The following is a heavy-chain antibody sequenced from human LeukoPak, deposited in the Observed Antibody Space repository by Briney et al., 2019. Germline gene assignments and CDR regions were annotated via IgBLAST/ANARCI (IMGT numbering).Heavy chain of an antibody. Sequence: GGSLRLSCAASGFTFSSYSMNWVRQAPGKGLEWVSYISSSSSTIYYADSVKGRFTISRDNAKISLYLQMNSLRAEDTAVYYCALLDIVVVPAAISFPNYWGQGTLVTVSS. J-gene: IGHJ4*02. CDR2: ISSSSSTI. V-gene: IGHV3-48*01. CDR3: ALLDIVVVPAAISFPNY. CDR1: GFTFSSYS. D-gene: IGHD2-2*03.